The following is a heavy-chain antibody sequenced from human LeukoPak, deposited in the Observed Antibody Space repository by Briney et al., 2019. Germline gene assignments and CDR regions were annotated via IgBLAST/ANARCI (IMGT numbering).Heavy chain of an antibody. V-gene: IGHV3-11*01. Sequence: PGGSLRRSCAASGFTFSDYYMSWIRQAPGKGLEWVSYISSSGSTIYYADSVKGRFTISRDNAKNSLYLQMNSLRAEDTAVYYCARDQDYYGSGSYYNEGDAFDIWGQGTMVTVSS. D-gene: IGHD3-10*01. J-gene: IGHJ3*02. CDR3: ARDQDYYGSGSYYNEGDAFDI. CDR1: GFTFSDYY. CDR2: ISSSGSTI.